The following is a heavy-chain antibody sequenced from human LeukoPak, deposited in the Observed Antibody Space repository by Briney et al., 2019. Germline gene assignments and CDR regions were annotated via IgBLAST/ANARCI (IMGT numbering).Heavy chain of an antibody. Sequence: PSETLSLTCTVSGGSISSYYWSWIRQPPGKGLEWIGYIYYSGSTNYNPSLKSRVTISVDMSKNQFSLKLSSVTAADTAVYYCARDRWLRNYYYGMDVWGQGTTVTVSS. J-gene: IGHJ6*02. CDR1: GGSISSYY. CDR3: ARDRWLRNYYYGMDV. V-gene: IGHV4-59*01. D-gene: IGHD5-12*01. CDR2: IYYSGST.